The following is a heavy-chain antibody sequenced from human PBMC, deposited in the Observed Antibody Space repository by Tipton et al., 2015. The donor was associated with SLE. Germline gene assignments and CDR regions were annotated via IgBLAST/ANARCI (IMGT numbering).Heavy chain of an antibody. D-gene: IGHD3-22*01. CDR3: AKDLRSDYYDSSGFGY. J-gene: IGHJ4*02. V-gene: IGHV3-30*02. Sequence: SGFTFSSYGMHWVRQAPGKGLEWVAFIRYDGSNKYYADSVKGRFTISRDNSKNTLYLQMNSLRAEDTAVYYCAKDLRSDYYDSSGFGYWGQGTLVTVSS. CDR1: GFTFSSYG. CDR2: IRYDGSNK.